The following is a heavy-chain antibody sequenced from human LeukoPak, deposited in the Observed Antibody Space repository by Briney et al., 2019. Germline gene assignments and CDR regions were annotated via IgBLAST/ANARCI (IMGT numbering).Heavy chain of an antibody. J-gene: IGHJ1*01. V-gene: IGHV3-48*03. CDR1: GFTPTPSE. Sequence: PGGSLRLSCAASGFTPTPSELNWVRQAPGKGLEWISYISHTGSLIYYADSVKGRFTISRDNTKNFLYLQMNSLRVEDTGIYYCSSYCSEGTWYGYFQHWGQGPLLSVSS. D-gene: IGHD2-15*01. CDR3: SSYCSEGTWYGYFQH. CDR2: ISHTGSLI.